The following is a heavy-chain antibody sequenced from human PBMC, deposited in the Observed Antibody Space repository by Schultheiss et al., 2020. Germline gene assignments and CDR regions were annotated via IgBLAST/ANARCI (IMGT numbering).Heavy chain of an antibody. J-gene: IGHJ4*02. V-gene: IGHV4-59*12. Sequence: SETLSLTCTVSGGSISSYYWSWIRQPPGKGLEWIGEIYHSGSTNYNPSLKSRVTISVDKSKNQFSLQLNSVTPEDTAVYYCARGGFGITGTTNYFDYWGQGTLVTVSS. D-gene: IGHD1-7*01. CDR2: IYHSGST. CDR3: ARGGFGITGTTNYFDY. CDR1: GGSISSYY.